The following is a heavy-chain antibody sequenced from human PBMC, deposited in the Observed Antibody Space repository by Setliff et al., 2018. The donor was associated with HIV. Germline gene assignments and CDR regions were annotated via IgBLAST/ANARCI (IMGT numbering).Heavy chain of an antibody. J-gene: IGHJ4*02. CDR3: TTPGGSCSGGDCYSNLHY. Sequence: KPSETLSLTCAVSGGSISSSNWWSWVRQAPGKGLEWVGRIKSRAYGGTTEYAAPVKGRFTISRDDSRNSLSLEMNSLKTEDTALYYCTTPGGSCSGGDCYSNLHYWGQGTLVTVSS. CDR2: IKSRAYGGTT. CDR1: GGSISSSNW. V-gene: IGHV3-15*01. D-gene: IGHD2-15*01.